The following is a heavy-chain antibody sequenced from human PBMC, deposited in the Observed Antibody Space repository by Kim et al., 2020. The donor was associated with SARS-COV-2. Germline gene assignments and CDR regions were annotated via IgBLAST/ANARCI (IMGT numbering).Heavy chain of an antibody. V-gene: IGHV3-48*02. CDR1: GFTFNNCR. CDR3: ATDWVYGGYSVFDN. J-gene: IGHJ4*02. CDR2: ISSSSSTI. D-gene: IGHD4-17*01. Sequence: GGSLRLSCAASGFTFNNCRMKWVRQAPGKGLEWVSYISSSSSTIYYADSVKGRFTISRDNAKNSLYLQMNSLRDEDTAVYYCATDWVYGGYSVFDNWGQGTLVTVSS.